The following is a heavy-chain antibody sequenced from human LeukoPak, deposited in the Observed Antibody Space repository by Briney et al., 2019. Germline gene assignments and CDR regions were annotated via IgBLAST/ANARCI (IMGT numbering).Heavy chain of an antibody. J-gene: IGHJ4*02. Sequence: PSETLSPTCAVYGGSFSGYYWSWIRQPPGKGLEWIGEINHSGSTNYNPSLKSRVTISVDTSKNQFSLKLSSVTAADTAVYYRARDMWFRDYWGQGTLVTVSS. V-gene: IGHV4-34*01. D-gene: IGHD2-21*01. CDR1: GGSFSGYY. CDR2: INHSGST. CDR3: ARDMWFRDY.